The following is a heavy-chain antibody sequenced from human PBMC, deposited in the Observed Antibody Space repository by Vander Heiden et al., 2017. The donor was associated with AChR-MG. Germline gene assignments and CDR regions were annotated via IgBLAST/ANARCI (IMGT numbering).Heavy chain of an antibody. V-gene: IGHV3-23*01. CDR1: GFTFSRYA. Sequence: EVQLLESGGGLVQPGGSLRLSCITAGFTFSRYAMSGVRQAPGKGLEWVSAITAGGSSTYYADSVKGRFTISRDNSKNTLYLQMSSLRAEDTAVYFCARYCTSTSCFGSQNYYGMDVWGQGTTVTVSS. CDR3: ARYCTSTSCFGSQNYYGMDV. J-gene: IGHJ6*02. CDR2: ITAGGSST. D-gene: IGHD2-2*01.